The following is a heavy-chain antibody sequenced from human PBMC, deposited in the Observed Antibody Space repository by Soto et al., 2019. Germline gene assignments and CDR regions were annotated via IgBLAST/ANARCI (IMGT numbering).Heavy chain of an antibody. CDR3: AKSIHGSGSYYNYYYYGMDV. CDR2: ISGSGGST. CDR1: GFTFTSNP. J-gene: IGHJ6*02. V-gene: IGHV3-23*01. D-gene: IGHD3-10*01. Sequence: GGSLKLSCAAPGFTFTSNPMTWARQPPGKGLDGFSAISGSGGSTYYADSVKGRFTISRDNSKNTLYLQMNSLRAEDTAVYYCAKSIHGSGSYYNYYYYGMDVWGQETTVTVSS.